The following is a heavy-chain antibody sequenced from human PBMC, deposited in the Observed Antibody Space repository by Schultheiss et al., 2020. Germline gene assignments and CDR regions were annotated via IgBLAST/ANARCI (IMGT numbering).Heavy chain of an antibody. V-gene: IGHV4-31*03. Sequence: SETLSLTCTVSGGSISSGGYYWSWIRQHPGKGLEWIGYIYYSGSTYYNPSLKSRVTISVDTSKNQFSLKLSSVTAADTAVYYCARAPVEMAKQSFDYWGQGTLVTVSS. J-gene: IGHJ4*02. D-gene: IGHD5-24*01. CDR2: IYYSGST. CDR1: GGSISSGGYY. CDR3: ARAPVEMAKQSFDY.